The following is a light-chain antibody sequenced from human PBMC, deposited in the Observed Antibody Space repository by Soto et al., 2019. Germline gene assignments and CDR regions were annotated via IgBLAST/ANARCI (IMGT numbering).Light chain of an antibody. Sequence: EIVMTQSPATLSVSPGERATLSCRASQSVSSNLAWYQQKPRQAPRLLIYGASTRATGIPARFSGSGSGTEFTLTISSLQSEDFAVYYCQQYNNWPGTFGQGTKVEIK. V-gene: IGKV3-15*01. CDR2: GAS. CDR3: QQYNNWPGT. CDR1: QSVSSN. J-gene: IGKJ1*01.